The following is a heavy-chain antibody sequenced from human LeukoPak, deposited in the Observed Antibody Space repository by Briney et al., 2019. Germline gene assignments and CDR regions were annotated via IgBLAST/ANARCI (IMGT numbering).Heavy chain of an antibody. Sequence: SETLSLTCTVSGGSITSYYWCWIRQPPGKGLEWIGYIYNGGSAKYNPSLKSRVTISIDTSKNQFSLKLSSVTAADTAVYYCARLVGGVTRRWSYYYYYMDVWGKGTTVTVSS. V-gene: IGHV4-4*09. CDR1: GGSITSYY. CDR3: ARLVGGVTRRWSYYYYYMDV. CDR2: IYNGGSA. J-gene: IGHJ6*03. D-gene: IGHD2-15*01.